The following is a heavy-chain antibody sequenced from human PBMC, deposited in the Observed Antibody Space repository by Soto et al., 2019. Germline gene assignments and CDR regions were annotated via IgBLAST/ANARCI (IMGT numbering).Heavy chain of an antibody. D-gene: IGHD6-19*01. J-gene: IGHJ5*02. Sequence: SETLSLTCAVYGGSFSGYYWSWIRQPPGKGLEWIGEINHSGSTNYNPSLESRVTISVDTSKNQFSLKLSSVTAADTAVYYCARDYTGLVNWFDPWGQGTLVTVS. CDR3: ARDYTGLVNWFDP. CDR2: INHSGST. V-gene: IGHV4-34*01. CDR1: GGSFSGYY.